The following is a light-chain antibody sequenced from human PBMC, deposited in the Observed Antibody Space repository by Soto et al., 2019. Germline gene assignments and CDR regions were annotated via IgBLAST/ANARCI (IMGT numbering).Light chain of an antibody. CDR3: SSYTSSSTYV. CDR1: SSDVGGYNY. V-gene: IGLV2-14*01. CDR2: EVS. Sequence: QSALTQPASVSGSPGQSITISCTGTSSDVGGYNYVSWYHQHPGKAPKLMIYEVSNRPSGVPNRFSGSKSGNTASLTISGLQAEDEANFYCSSYTSSSTYVFGTGTKVTVL. J-gene: IGLJ1*01.